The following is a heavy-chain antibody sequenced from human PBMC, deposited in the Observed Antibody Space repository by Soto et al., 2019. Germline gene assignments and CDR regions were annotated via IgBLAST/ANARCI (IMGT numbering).Heavy chain of an antibody. CDR1: GGTFSSYA. Sequence: ASVKVSCKASGGTFSSYAISWVRQAPGQGLEWMGGIIPIFGTANYAQKFQGRVTITADESTSTAYMELSSLRSEDTAVYYCARVSRCSGGSCHNDAFDIWGQGTMVTVSS. J-gene: IGHJ3*02. CDR3: ARVSRCSGGSCHNDAFDI. V-gene: IGHV1-69*13. CDR2: IIPIFGTA. D-gene: IGHD2-15*01.